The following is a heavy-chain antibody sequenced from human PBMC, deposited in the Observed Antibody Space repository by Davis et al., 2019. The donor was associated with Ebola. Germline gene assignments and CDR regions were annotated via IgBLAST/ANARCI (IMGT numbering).Heavy chain of an antibody. D-gene: IGHD3-10*01. CDR1: GYTFTSYA. V-gene: IGHV1-3*01. Sequence: ASVKVSCKASGYTFTSYAMHWVRQAPGQRLEWMGWINAGNGNTKYSQKFQGRVTITRDTSASTAYMELSSLRSEDTAVYYCARGVTMVRDLNWFDPWGQGTLVTVSS. J-gene: IGHJ5*02. CDR2: INAGNGNT. CDR3: ARGVTMVRDLNWFDP.